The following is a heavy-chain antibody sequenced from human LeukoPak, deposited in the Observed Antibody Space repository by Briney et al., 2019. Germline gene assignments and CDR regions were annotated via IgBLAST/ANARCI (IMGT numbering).Heavy chain of an antibody. CDR1: GFTISSYG. J-gene: IGHJ4*01. D-gene: IGHD4-23*01. Sequence: GGSLSPSCAGSGFTISSYGMSWDRQAPGKGLEWVSGIKSAESSIRYADSVKGRFTISRDNAKNTLYLQMNSLRAEDTAVYYCARDLDFGGKSTFYYCGHEAPLSVSS. V-gene: IGHV3-74*01. CDR2: IKSAESSI. CDR3: ARDLDFGGKSTFYY.